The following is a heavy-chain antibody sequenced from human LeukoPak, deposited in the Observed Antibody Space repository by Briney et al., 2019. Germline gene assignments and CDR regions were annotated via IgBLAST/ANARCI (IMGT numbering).Heavy chain of an antibody. Sequence: PSETLSLTCTVSGGSISSGDYYWSWIRQPPGKGLEWIGYIYYSGSTYYNPSLKSRVTISVDTSKNQFSLKLSSVTAADTAVYYCARTPLVPAAIYRQQLVDYWGQGTLVTVSS. CDR3: ARTPLVPAAIYRQQLVDY. J-gene: IGHJ4*02. CDR1: GGSISSGDYY. CDR2: IYYSGST. V-gene: IGHV4-30-4*01. D-gene: IGHD2-2*02.